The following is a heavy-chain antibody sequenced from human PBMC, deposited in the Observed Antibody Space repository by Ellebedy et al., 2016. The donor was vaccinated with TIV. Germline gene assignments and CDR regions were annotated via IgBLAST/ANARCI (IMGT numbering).Heavy chain of an antibody. D-gene: IGHD3-16*02. J-gene: IGHJ5*02. CDR3: ARVYGHDYVGGSYRGFRFDP. Sequence: GGSLRLSXAAPGFIFRNYWMTWVRQAPGKGLEWVANIKQDGSEKYYLDSVKGRFTISRDNAKNSLHLQMNSLRAEDTAVYYCARVYGHDYVGGSYRGFRFDPWGQGTVVTVSS. V-gene: IGHV3-7*01. CDR1: GFIFRNYW. CDR2: IKQDGSEK.